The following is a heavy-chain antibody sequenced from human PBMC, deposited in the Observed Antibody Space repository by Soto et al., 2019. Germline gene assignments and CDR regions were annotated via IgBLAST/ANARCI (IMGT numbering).Heavy chain of an antibody. Sequence: GGSLRLSCAASGFTFSNYAMSWVRQAPGRGLEWVSGISDSGASTYYADSVQGRFTISRDNSKSTLYLQMNSLRAEDTAFYYFAKDYSVSGSYYPLWAQGALVTVSS. CDR3: AKDYSVSGSYYPL. V-gene: IGHV3-23*01. CDR2: ISDSGAST. D-gene: IGHD3-10*01. J-gene: IGHJ4*02. CDR1: GFTFSNYA.